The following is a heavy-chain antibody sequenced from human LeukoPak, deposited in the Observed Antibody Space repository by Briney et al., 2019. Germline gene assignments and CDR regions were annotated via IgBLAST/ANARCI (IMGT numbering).Heavy chain of an antibody. V-gene: IGHV4-39*07. CDR1: GGSISSSSYY. CDR3: AREGFFRWFDP. J-gene: IGHJ5*02. Sequence: SETLALTCTVSGGSISSSSYYWGWIRQPPGKGLECIGSIYYSGSTYYNPSLKSRVTISVDTSKNQFSLKLSSVTAADTAVYYCAREGFFRWFDPWGQGTLVTVSS. CDR2: IYYSGST. D-gene: IGHD3-3*01.